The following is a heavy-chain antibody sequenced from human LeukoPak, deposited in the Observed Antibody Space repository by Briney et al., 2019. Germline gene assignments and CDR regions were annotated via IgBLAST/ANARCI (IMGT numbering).Heavy chain of an antibody. V-gene: IGHV4-39*01. Sequence: SETLSLTCPVSGGSISSSSYYWGWIRHPPGKGLEWIGSIYYSGSTYYNPSLKSRVTISVDTSKNQFSLKLSSVTAADTAVYYCARQSSSWSKVDYWGQGTLVTVSS. D-gene: IGHD6-13*01. CDR3: ARQSSSWSKVDY. CDR1: GGSISSSSYY. CDR2: IYYSGST. J-gene: IGHJ4*02.